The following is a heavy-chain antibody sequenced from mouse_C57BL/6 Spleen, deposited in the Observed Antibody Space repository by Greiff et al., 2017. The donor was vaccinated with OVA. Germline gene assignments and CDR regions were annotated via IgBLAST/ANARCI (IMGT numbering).Heavy chain of an antibody. V-gene: IGHV1-69*01. J-gene: IGHJ4*01. CDR2: IDPSDSYT. CDR1: GYTFTSYW. Sequence: VQLQQPGAELVMPGASVKLSCKASGYTFTSYWMHWVKQRPGQGLEWIGEIDPSDSYTNYNQKFKGKATLTVDKSSSTAYMQLSSLTSEDSAVYYGARLITTVDYAMDYWGQGTSVTVSS. D-gene: IGHD1-1*01. CDR3: ARLITTVDYAMDY.